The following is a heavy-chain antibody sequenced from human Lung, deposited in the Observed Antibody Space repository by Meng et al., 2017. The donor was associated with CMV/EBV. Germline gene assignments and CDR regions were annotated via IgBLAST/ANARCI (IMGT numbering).Heavy chain of an antibody. V-gene: IGHV4-39*07. J-gene: IGHJ6*02. CDR3: ARLGGLRFAFWYGMDV. D-gene: IGHD3-3*01. Sequence: SETLSLTXTVSGASLSSSNYYWGWIRQPPGKGLEWIGSIYYSGFTYHNSSLKSRVTISVDTSKNQFSLKLSSVTAADTAVYYCARLGGLRFAFWYGMDVWGQGTTVTVSS. CDR2: IYYSGFT. CDR1: GASLSSSNYY.